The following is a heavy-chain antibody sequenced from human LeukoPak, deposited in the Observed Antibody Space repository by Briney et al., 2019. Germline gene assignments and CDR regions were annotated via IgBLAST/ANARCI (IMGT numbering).Heavy chain of an antibody. J-gene: IGHJ6*03. CDR3: ARVYGSGSYYNGYYYYYMDV. Sequence: SETLSLTCTVSGASISSNSYYWGWIRQPPGKGLEWIGSIYYSGSTYYNPSLESRVTISVDTSKNQFSLKLSSVTAADTAVYYCARVYGSGSYYNGYYYYYMDVWGKGTTVTISS. D-gene: IGHD3-10*01. CDR1: GASISSNSYY. V-gene: IGHV4-39*01. CDR2: IYYSGST.